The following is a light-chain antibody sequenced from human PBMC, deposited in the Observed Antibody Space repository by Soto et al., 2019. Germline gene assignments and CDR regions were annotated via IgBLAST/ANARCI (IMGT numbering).Light chain of an antibody. V-gene: IGLV2-14*03. CDR1: SSDVGAYNF. J-gene: IGLJ2*01. CDR2: DVA. CDR3: SSYTTSGTLV. Sequence: QSVLTQPASVSGSPEQSIAISCTGTSSDVGAYNFVCWFQQHPGEAPKLMIYDVATRPLGISDHFAGSKSGNTASLTISGLQAEDEAHYYCSSYTTSGTLVFGGGTKVTVL.